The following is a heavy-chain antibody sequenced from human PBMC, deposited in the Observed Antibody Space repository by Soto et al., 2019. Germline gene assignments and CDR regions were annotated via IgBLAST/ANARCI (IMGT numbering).Heavy chain of an antibody. Sequence: VGSLRLSGAASGFTFYSSAMSWVRQAPGKGLEWVSAISTTGGNTLYADSVKGRFTISRDNSKNTLYLQMNSLRAEDTAIYYCAKPSGGSYPESRVFDSWGQGTRVTVSS. J-gene: IGHJ4*02. CDR3: AKPSGGSYPESRVFDS. CDR1: GFTFYSSA. D-gene: IGHD1-26*01. V-gene: IGHV3-23*01. CDR2: ISTTGGNT.